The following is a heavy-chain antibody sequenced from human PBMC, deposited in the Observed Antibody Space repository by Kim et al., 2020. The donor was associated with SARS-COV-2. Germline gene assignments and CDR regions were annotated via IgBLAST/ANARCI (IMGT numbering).Heavy chain of an antibody. D-gene: IGHD6-13*01. CDR2: IYYSGST. V-gene: IGHV4-59*01. CDR3: ARDQSRGFQGSSSWYSFYGMDV. J-gene: IGHJ6*02. CDR1: GGSISSYY. Sequence: SETLSLTCTVSGGSISSYYWSWIRQPPGKGLEWIGYIYYSGSTNYNPSLKSRVTISVDTSKNQFSLKLSSVTAADTAVYYCARDQSRGFQGSSSWYSFYGMDVWGQGTTVAVSS.